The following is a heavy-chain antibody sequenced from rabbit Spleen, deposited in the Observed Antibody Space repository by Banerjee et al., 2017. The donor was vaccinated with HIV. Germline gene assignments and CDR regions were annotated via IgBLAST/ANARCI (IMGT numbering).Heavy chain of an antibody. CDR3: ARDQAGYAGYGYTWGL. D-gene: IGHD6-1*01. Sequence: QSLDESGGDLVKPGASLTLTCKASGFDFSSSYYMCWVRQAPGKGLELIACIDTSSVNTADATWVNGRFTISSDNAQNTVDLQMNSLTAADTATYFCARDQAGYAGYGYTWGLWGPGTLVTVS. CDR1: GFDFSSSYY. CDR2: IDTSSVNT. V-gene: IGHV1S43*01. J-gene: IGHJ4*01.